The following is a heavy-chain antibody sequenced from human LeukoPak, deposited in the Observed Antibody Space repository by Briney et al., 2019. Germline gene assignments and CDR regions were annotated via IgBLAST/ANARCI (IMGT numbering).Heavy chain of an antibody. CDR3: ARLRTYGSGSYTRHYYYYYYMDV. CDR1: GGSFSGYY. V-gene: IGHV4-34*01. CDR2: INHSGST. Sequence: SETLSLTCAVYGGSFSGYYWSWIRQPPGKGLEWIGEINHSGSTNYNPSLKSRVTISVDTSKNQFSLKLSSVTAADTAVYYCARLRTYGSGSYTRHYYYYYYMDVWGKGTTVTISS. J-gene: IGHJ6*03. D-gene: IGHD3-10*01.